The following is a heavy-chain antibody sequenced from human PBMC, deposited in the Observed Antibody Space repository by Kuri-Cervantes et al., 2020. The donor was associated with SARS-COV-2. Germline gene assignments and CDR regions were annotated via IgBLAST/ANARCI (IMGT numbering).Heavy chain of an antibody. J-gene: IGHJ6*02. CDR1: GFTFSSYW. Sequence: GESLKISCAASGFTFSSYWMHWVRQAPGKGLVWVSRINSDGSNTSYADSVKGRFTISRDNAKNTLYLQMNSLRAEDTAVYYCARDRYDFWSGLGYYYYGMDVWGQGTTVTVSS. CDR2: INSDGSNT. CDR3: ARDRYDFWSGLGYYYYGMDV. D-gene: IGHD3-3*01. V-gene: IGHV3-74*01.